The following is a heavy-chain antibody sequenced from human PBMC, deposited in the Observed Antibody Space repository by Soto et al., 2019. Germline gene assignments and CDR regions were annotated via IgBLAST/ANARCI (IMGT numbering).Heavy chain of an antibody. CDR3: ARLGAQEIDP. J-gene: IGHJ5*02. CDR2: IYYSGST. V-gene: IGHV4-59*08. D-gene: IGHD3-16*01. CDR1: GCSISSYY. Sequence: ASETLSLTCTVPGCSISSYYWSWIRQPPGKGLELIGYIYYSGSTNYNPSLKSRVTISVDTSKNQFSLKLSSVTAADTAVYYCARLGAQEIDPWGQGTLVTVS.